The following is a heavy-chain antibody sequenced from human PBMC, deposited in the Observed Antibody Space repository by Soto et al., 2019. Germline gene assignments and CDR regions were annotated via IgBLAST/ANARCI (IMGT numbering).Heavy chain of an antibody. J-gene: IGHJ5*02. CDR2: IIPILGIA. D-gene: IGHD2-2*01. CDR3: ARIVVVPAARDEDWFDP. Sequence: GASVKVSCKASGGTFSSYTISWVRQAPGQGLEWMGRIIPILGIANYAQKFQGRVTITADKSTSTAYMELSSLRSEDTAVYYCARIVVVPAARDEDWFDPWGQGTLVTVSS. CDR1: GGTFSSYT. V-gene: IGHV1-69*02.